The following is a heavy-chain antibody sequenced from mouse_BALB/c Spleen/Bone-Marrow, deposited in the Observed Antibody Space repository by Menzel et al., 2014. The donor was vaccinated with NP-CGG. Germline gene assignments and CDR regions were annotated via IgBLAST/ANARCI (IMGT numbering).Heavy chain of an antibody. CDR1: GFTLSDYY. CDR3: AKDGNFAMDS. J-gene: IGHJ4*01. Sequence: EVKLVESGGGLVKPGGSLKLSCAVPGFTLSDYYMYWVRQNPEKRLEWVATINDGGSYTYYPDSVKGRFTISRDNAKNNPYLQKSRLKSEDTALYYCAKDGNFAMDSWGQGTSVTVSS. V-gene: IGHV5-4*02. D-gene: IGHD2-1*01. CDR2: INDGGSYT.